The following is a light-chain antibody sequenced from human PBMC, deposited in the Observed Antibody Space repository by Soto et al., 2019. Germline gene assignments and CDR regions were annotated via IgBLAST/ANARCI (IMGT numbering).Light chain of an antibody. CDR2: STS. V-gene: IGKV1-39*01. CDR3: LQTYTTPWT. Sequence: DIQMTQSPSSLSASVGDRVTITCRAGQSISEYLSWYQQKPGKAPKLLIYSTSTLQSGVPSRFSGSGSGTDFTLTIGSLQPEDFATYYCLQTYTTPWTFGQETKEEIK. CDR1: QSISEY. J-gene: IGKJ1*01.